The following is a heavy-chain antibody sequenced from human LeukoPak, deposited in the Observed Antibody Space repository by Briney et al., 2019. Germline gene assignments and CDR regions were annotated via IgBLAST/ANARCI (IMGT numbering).Heavy chain of an antibody. CDR1: GFTFSSYG. Sequence: GRSLRLSCAASGFTFSSYGMHWVRQAPGKGLEWVAVIWYDGSNKYYADSVKGRFTISRDNSKNTLYPQMNSLRAEDTAVYYCAREGVTRSDAFDIWGQGTMVTVSS. J-gene: IGHJ3*02. V-gene: IGHV3-33*01. CDR3: AREGVTRSDAFDI. CDR2: IWYDGSNK. D-gene: IGHD2-2*01.